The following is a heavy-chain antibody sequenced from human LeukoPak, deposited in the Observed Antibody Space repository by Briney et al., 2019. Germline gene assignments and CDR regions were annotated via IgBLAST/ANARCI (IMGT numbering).Heavy chain of an antibody. V-gene: IGHV4-59*08. CDR3: ARHIGGGIEDMDV. CDR1: GGSIGTYY. D-gene: IGHD3-16*02. Sequence: SETLSLTCTVSGGSIGTYYWSWVRQSPGKGLEWIVYIYVTGNRYNPYLQSRVTISVDTSRNQFFLKMSSLTAADTAVYYCARHIGGGIEDMDVWGKGTKVTVSS. J-gene: IGHJ6*03. CDR2: IYVTGN.